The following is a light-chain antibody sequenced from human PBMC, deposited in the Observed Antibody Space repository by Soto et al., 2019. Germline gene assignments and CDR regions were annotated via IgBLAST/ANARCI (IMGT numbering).Light chain of an antibody. Sequence: EIVLTPSAAALSSFPGDRVTLSCRASQYINTRLAWYQHRPGQAPRLLIYGASTRATGIPDRFSGSGSGTDFTLTISRLEPEDFAVYYCQQYGSSLWTFGQGTKVDIK. J-gene: IGKJ1*01. CDR2: GAS. CDR1: QYINTR. CDR3: QQYGSSLWT. V-gene: IGKV3-20*01.